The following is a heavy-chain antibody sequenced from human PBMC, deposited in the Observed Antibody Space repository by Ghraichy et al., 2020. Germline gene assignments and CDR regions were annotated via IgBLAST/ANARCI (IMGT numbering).Heavy chain of an antibody. CDR2: ISSSSSTI. V-gene: IGHV3-48*02. D-gene: IGHD2-15*01. J-gene: IGHJ6*02. CDR3: AKAGGWSLDYYYGMDV. CDR1: GFTFSYYS. Sequence: GGSLRLSCAASGFTFSYYSMNWVRQAPGKGLEWVSYISSSSSTIYYADSAKGRFTISRDNAKNSLYLQMNSLRDEDTAVYYCAKAGGWSLDYYYGMDVWGQGTTVTVSS.